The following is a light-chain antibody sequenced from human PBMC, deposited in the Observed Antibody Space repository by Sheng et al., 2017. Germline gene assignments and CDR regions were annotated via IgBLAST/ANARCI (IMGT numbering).Light chain of an antibody. V-gene: IGKV3-11*01. J-gene: IGKJ3*01. Sequence: EIVLTQSPGTLSLSPGERATLSCRASQTISTYLAWYQQKPGQAPRLLIYNASNRAPGIPSRFSGSGSGTDFTLTITNLQPEDFAVYYCQRRTTRPLGFTFGPGTKVDV. CDR2: NAS. CDR3: QRRTTRPLGFT. CDR1: QTISTY.